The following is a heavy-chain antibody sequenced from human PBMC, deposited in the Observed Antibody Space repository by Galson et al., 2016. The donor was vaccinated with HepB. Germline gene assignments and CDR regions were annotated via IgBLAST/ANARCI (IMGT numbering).Heavy chain of an antibody. Sequence: SLRLSCAASGFTFSNAWMTWVRQAPGKGLEWVGHIKSKTDGGKTEHAAPVKGRFTIPRDDSKNTLYLEMNSLKIEDTAVYYCIPTVSFWSGPYGIQVWGQGTTVTVSS. CDR1: GFTFSNAW. J-gene: IGHJ6*02. CDR2: IKSKTDGGKT. D-gene: IGHD3-3*01. CDR3: IPTVSFWSGPYGIQV. V-gene: IGHV3-15*01.